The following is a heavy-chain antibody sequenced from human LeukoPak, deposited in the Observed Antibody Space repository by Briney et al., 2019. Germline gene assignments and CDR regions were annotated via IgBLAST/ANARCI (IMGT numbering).Heavy chain of an antibody. CDR3: ARAVWFGELSEKWFDP. CDR2: IKQDGSEK. CDR1: GFTFSTYE. V-gene: IGHV3-7*04. D-gene: IGHD3-10*01. Sequence: QPGGSLRLSCAASGFTFSTYEMNWVRQAPGKGLEWVANIKQDGSEKYYVDSVKGRFIISRDNAKNSLYLQMNSLRAEDTAVYYCARAVWFGELSEKWFDPWGQGTLVTVSS. J-gene: IGHJ5*02.